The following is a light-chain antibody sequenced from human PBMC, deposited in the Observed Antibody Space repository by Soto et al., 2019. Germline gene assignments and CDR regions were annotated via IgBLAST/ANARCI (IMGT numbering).Light chain of an antibody. CDR3: TSYTSSSTYV. CDR2: EVS. J-gene: IGLJ1*01. Sequence: QSVLTQPASVSGSPGQSITISCTGTSSDVGGYNYVSWYKHHPGKAPKLMIYEVSNRPSGVSIRFSGSKSGNTASLTISGLQAEDEAAYYCTSYTSSSTYVFGTGTKLTVL. V-gene: IGLV2-14*01. CDR1: SSDVGGYNY.